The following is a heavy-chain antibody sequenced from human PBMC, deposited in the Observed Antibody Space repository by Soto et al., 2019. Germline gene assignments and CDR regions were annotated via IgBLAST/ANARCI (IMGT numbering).Heavy chain of an antibody. CDR3: ASGGDYGGNSAFDI. CDR2: IIPILGIA. J-gene: IGHJ3*02. D-gene: IGHD4-17*01. CDR1: GGTFSSYT. Sequence: SVKVSCKASGGTFSSYTISWVRQAPGQGLEWMGRIIPILGIANYAQKFQGRVTITADKSTSTAYMELSSLRSEDTAVYYCASGGDYGGNSAFDIWGQGTMVTVSS. V-gene: IGHV1-69*02.